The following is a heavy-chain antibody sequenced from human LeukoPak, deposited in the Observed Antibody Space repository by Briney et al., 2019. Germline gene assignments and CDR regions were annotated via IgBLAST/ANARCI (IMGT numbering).Heavy chain of an antibody. D-gene: IGHD6-19*01. V-gene: IGHV4-59*08. Sequence: PSETLSLTCTVSGGAINSYYWSWIRQPPGKGLEWIGYISYSGSTNYNPSLRSRVTMSVDTSKNQFSLKLTSVTAADTAVYYCARGWFYFDYWGQGTLDTVPP. CDR1: GGAINSYY. CDR3: ARGWFYFDY. J-gene: IGHJ4*02. CDR2: ISYSGST.